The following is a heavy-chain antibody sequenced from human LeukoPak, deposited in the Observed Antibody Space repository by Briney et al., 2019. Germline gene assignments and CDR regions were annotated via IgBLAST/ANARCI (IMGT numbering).Heavy chain of an antibody. CDR2: IHSSGRT. CDR3: ARIKQQLLPEVMYYFDY. Sequence: SATLSLTCTVSGGSVSGYYWSWIRQPPGKGLEWIGYIHSSGRTNYNPSLKSRVTTSVDTSKNQVSLNLNSVTAADTAMYYCARIKQQLLPEVMYYFDYWGQGTLVTVSS. D-gene: IGHD6-19*01. J-gene: IGHJ4*02. V-gene: IGHV4-59*02. CDR1: GGSVSGYY.